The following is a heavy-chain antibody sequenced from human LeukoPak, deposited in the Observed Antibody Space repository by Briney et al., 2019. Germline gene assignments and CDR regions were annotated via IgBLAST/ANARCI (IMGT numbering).Heavy chain of an antibody. V-gene: IGHV3-48*01. Sequence: PGGSLRLSCAASGFTFSTYSMNWVRQAPGKGLEWVSYISSGSNTIYYADSVKGRFTISGDNAKNSLYLQMNSLRAEDTAVYYCATYWNYGYWGQGTLVTVSS. CDR2: ISSGSNTI. D-gene: IGHD1-7*01. CDR1: GFTFSTYS. CDR3: ATYWNYGY. J-gene: IGHJ4*02.